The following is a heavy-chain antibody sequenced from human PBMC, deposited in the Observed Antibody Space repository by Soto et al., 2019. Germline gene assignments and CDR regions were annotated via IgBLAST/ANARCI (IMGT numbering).Heavy chain of an antibody. D-gene: IGHD1-26*01. CDR1: GFTFSDYW. J-gene: IGHJ4*02. CDR2: IKQDGSEK. V-gene: IGHV3-7*03. CDR3: ATYSGSFQF. Sequence: GGSLRLSCAASGFTFSDYWMSWVRQAPGKGLEWVANIKQDGSEKSYVDSVKGRFTISRDNARNSLFLQMNNLNHEDTAVYYCATYSGSFQFWGQGTLVTVSS.